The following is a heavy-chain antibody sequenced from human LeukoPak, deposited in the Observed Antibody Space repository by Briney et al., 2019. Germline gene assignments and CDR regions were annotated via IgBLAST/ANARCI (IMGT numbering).Heavy chain of an antibody. CDR1: GFKSGLTFSSYA. D-gene: IGHD2-2*01. Sequence: PGGSLRLSCAASGFKSGLTFSSYAMTWVRQAPGKGLEWVSAVSGSGDATYYADSVKGRFTISRDNSKNTLFLQMNSLRAEDTAVYYCANEDIVVVPAATDGMDVWGQGTTVTVSS. V-gene: IGHV3-23*01. CDR2: VSGSGDAT. J-gene: IGHJ6*02. CDR3: ANEDIVVVPAATDGMDV.